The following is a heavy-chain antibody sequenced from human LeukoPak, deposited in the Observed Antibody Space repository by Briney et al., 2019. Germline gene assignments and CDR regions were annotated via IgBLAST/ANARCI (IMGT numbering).Heavy chain of an antibody. CDR2: ISWNSCSI. J-gene: IGHJ4*02. V-gene: IGHV3-9*01. CDR3: ARVSSGSYWDY. CDR1: GFPFDDYA. Sequence: HPGGSLRLSCAVSGFPFDDYAVHWVRQAPGKGREWVSGISWNSCSIGYAVSVKGRFTISRDNAKNSLYLQMNSLRAEDTAVYYCARVSSGSYWDYWGQGTLVTDSS. D-gene: IGHD1-26*01.